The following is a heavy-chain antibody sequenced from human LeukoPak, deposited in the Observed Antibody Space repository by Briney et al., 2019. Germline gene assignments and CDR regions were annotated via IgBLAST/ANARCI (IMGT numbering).Heavy chain of an antibody. CDR2: ISGSGGST. J-gene: IGHJ4*02. V-gene: IGHV3-23*01. CDR3: AKSLVGATPN. D-gene: IGHD1-26*01. Sequence: GGSLRLSCAASGLPFPAAWMSWVRQAPGKGLEWVSAISGSGGSTYYADSVKGRFTISRDNSKNTLYLQMNSLRAKDTAVYYCAKSLVGATPNWGQGTLVTVSS. CDR1: GLPFPAAW.